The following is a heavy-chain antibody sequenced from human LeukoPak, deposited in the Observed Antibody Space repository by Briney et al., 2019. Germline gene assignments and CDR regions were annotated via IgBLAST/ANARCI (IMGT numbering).Heavy chain of an antibody. D-gene: IGHD3-16*01. J-gene: IGHJ3*02. Sequence: GGSLRLSCAGSGFTFSSYDMNWVRQAPGKGLEWVSSISGSSSYIYYADSVKGRFTMSRDNAKNSLYLQMNSLRAEDTAVYYCARSYITNGGWPGDDAFDIWGQGTMVTVSS. CDR2: ISGSSSYI. V-gene: IGHV3-21*04. CDR1: GFTFSSYD. CDR3: ARSYITNGGWPGDDAFDI.